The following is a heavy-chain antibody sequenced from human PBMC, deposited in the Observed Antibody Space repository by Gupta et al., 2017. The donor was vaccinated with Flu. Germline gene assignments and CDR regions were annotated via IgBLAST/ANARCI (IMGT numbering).Heavy chain of an antibody. J-gene: IGHJ5*02. CDR2: VYYSGTT. CDR1: GGSIDNYY. V-gene: IGHV4-59*01. Sequence: QVQLQESGPGLVKPSETLSLTCSVSGGSIDNYYWSWIRQPPGKGLEWIGFVYYSGTTNYNPSLKSRLTMSLDTSQNQVSLKLTSVTAADTAVYYCARGDTYYKNWFATWGQGTLVTVSS. CDR3: ARGDTYYKNWFAT. D-gene: IGHD3-22*01.